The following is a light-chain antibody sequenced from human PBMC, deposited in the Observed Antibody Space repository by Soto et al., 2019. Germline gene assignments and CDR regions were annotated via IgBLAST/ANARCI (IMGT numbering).Light chain of an antibody. CDR3: LQYGSSPRT. Sequence: EIVLTQSPGTLSLSPGETATLSCMASQTVNSDYLAWFQQRPGQAPRLLIYGASSRATGIPARFSGSGSGTDFTLTISGLEPDDLAVYYCLQYGSSPRTFGRGTKVDIK. CDR1: QTVNSDY. J-gene: IGKJ1*01. CDR2: GAS. V-gene: IGKV3-20*01.